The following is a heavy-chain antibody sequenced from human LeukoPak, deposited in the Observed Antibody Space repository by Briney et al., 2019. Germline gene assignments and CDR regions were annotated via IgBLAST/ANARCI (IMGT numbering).Heavy chain of an antibody. V-gene: IGHV5-51*01. Sequence: KGGESLKICCKVSEYTFSNYWIGWVRQLPGKGLEWMGIIYPGDSDTRYSPSFQGQVTISVDKSINTAYLQWNSLKASDTAMYYCARLKSNSGPINYWGQGTLVTVSS. J-gene: IGHJ4*02. D-gene: IGHD6-19*01. CDR3: ARLKSNSGPINY. CDR2: IYPGDSDT. CDR1: EYTFSNYW.